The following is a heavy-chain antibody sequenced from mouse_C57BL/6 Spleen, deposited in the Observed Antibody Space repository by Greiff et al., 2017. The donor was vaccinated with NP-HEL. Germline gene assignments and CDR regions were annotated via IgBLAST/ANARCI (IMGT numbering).Heavy chain of an antibody. CDR3: ARALLPPSYAMDY. J-gene: IGHJ4*01. CDR2: INPSSGYT. V-gene: IGHV1-7*01. D-gene: IGHD1-1*01. Sequence: VQLQQSGAELAKPGASVKLSCKASGYTFTSYWMHWVKQRPGQGLEWIGYINPSSGYTKYNQKFKDKATLTADKSSSTAYMQLSSLTYEDSAVYDCARALLPPSYAMDYWGQGTSVTVSS. CDR1: GYTFTSYW.